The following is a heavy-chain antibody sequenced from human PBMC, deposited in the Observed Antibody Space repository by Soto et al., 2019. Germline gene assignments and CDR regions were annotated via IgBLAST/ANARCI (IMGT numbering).Heavy chain of an antibody. CDR2: IYYSGST. Sequence: PSETLSLTCTVSGGSISSYYWSWIRQPPGKGLEWIGYIYYSGSTNYNPSLKSRVTISVNTSKNQFSLKLTSVTAADTAVYYCARVSSGWCYFDYWGQGTLVTVS. CDR1: GGSISSYY. D-gene: IGHD6-19*01. V-gene: IGHV4-59*01. CDR3: ARVSSGWCYFDY. J-gene: IGHJ4*02.